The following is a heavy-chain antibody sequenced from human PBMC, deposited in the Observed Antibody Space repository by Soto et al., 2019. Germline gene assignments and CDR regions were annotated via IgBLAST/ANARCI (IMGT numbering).Heavy chain of an antibody. V-gene: IGHV4-39*01. Sequence: SETLSLTCTVSGVSISNSSYYWGWIRRPPGQGLEWIGSIYYSGITYYNPSLKSRVTISVDTSKNQFSLKLTSVTAADTAVYYCARHGSNWGQGTLVTVSS. CDR2: IYYSGIT. CDR3: ARHGSN. J-gene: IGHJ4*02. CDR1: GVSISNSSYY.